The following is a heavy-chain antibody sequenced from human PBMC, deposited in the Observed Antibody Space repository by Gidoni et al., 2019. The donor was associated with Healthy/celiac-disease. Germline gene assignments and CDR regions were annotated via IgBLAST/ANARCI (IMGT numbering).Heavy chain of an antibody. CDR3: AKERSGSYYNYLSWFDP. V-gene: IGHV3-30*18. CDR2: ISYDGRNK. CDR1: GCTFSSYG. Sequence: QVQRVESGGGVVQPGRSLRLYCAAAGCTFSSYGMPWVRQAPGKGLEGVAVISYDGRNKYYADSVKGRFTISRDNSKNTLYLQMNSLRAKDTAVYYCAKERSGSYYNYLSWFDPWGQGTLVTVSS. J-gene: IGHJ5*02. D-gene: IGHD3-10*01.